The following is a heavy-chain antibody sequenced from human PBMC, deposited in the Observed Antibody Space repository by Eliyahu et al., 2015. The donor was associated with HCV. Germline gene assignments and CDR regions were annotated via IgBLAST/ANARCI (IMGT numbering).Heavy chain of an antibody. CDR1: GFTFSSYA. CDR3: AKDVVPAAQTFDY. D-gene: IGHD2-2*01. J-gene: IGHJ4*02. CDR2: ISGSGGST. Sequence: EVQLLESGGGLVQPGGSLXLSCAASGFTFSSYAMXWVRQAPGKGLEWVSAISGSGGSTYYADSVKGRFTISRDNSKNTLYLQMNSLRAEDTAVYYCAKDVVPAAQTFDYWGQGTLVTVSS. V-gene: IGHV3-23*01.